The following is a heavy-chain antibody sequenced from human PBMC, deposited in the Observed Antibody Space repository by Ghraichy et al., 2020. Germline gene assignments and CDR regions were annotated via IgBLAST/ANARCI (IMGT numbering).Heavy chain of an antibody. CDR2: IYTSGST. CDR1: GGSISSYY. V-gene: IGHV4-4*07. CDR3: ARDRPVLYYYGSGSTAHYYGMDV. Sequence: SETLSLTCTVSGGSISSYYWSWIRQPAGKGLEWIGRIYTSGSTNYNPSLKSRVTMSVDTSKNQFSLKLSSVTAADTAVYYCARDRPVLYYYGSGSTAHYYGMDVWGQGTTVTVSS. D-gene: IGHD3-10*01. J-gene: IGHJ6*02.